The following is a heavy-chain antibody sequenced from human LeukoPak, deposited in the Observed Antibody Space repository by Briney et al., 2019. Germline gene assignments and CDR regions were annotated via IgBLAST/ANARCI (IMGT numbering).Heavy chain of an antibody. J-gene: IGHJ4*02. CDR1: GFTYSSYG. CDR3: AKAELGVDTFFDY. Sequence: GGSLRLSCAASGFTYSSYGMHWVRQAPGKGLEWVAVISYDGSNKYYADSVKGRFTISRDNSKNTLYLQMNSLRAEDTAFYYCAKAELGVDTFFDYWGQGTLVTFSS. V-gene: IGHV3-30*18. D-gene: IGHD3-3*01. CDR2: ISYDGSNK.